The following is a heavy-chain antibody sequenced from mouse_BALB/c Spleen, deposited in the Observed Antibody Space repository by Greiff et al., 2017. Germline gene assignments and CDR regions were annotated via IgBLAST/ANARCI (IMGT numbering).Heavy chain of an antibody. CDR3: ATPYYYGSIYAMDY. Sequence: DVKLQESGPGLVKPSQSLSLTCTVTGYSITSDYAWNWIRQFPGNKLEWMGYISYSGSTSYNPSLKSRISITRDTSKNQFFLQLNSVTTEDTATYYCATPYYYGSIYAMDYWGQGTSVTVSS. V-gene: IGHV3-2*02. D-gene: IGHD1-1*01. CDR1: GYSITSDYA. CDR2: ISYSGST. J-gene: IGHJ4*01.